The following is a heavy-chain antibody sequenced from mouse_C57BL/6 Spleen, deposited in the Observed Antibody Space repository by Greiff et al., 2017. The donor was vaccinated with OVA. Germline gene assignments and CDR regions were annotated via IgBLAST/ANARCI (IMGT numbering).Heavy chain of an antibody. J-gene: IGHJ2*01. D-gene: IGHD4-1*01. CDR1: GYAFTNYL. V-gene: IGHV1-54*01. CDR2: FNPGSGGT. CDR3: ARGTGANWAFDY. Sequence: VKLMESGAELVRPGTSVKVSCKASGYAFTNYLIEWVKQRPGQGLEWIGVFNPGSGGTNYNEKFKGKATLTADKSSSTAYMQLSSLTSEDSAVYFCARGTGANWAFDYWGQGTTLTVSS.